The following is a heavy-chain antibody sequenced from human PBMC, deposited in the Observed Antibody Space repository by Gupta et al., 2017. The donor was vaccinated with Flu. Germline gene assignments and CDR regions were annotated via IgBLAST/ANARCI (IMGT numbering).Heavy chain of an antibody. Sequence: RQPPGKGLGWIGEINRSGSTNYNPSLKSRVTISVDSSKNQFSLRLSSVTAADTAVYYCARGTYSSTWSTNFDRWGQGTLVTVSS. V-gene: IGHV4-34*01. J-gene: IGHJ4*02. CDR3: ARGTYSSTWSTNFDR. CDR2: INRSGST. D-gene: IGHD2-2*01.